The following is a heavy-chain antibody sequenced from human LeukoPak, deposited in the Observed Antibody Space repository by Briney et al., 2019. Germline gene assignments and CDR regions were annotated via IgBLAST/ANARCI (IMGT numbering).Heavy chain of an antibody. Sequence: ASVKVSCKASGYTFTSYAMHWVRQAPGQRLEWMRWINAGNGNTKYSQKFQGRVTITRDTSASTAYMELSSLKSEDTAVYYCAGGRLRGITGVYYYYYGMDVWGKGTTVTVSS. CDR2: INAGNGNT. J-gene: IGHJ6*04. CDR3: AGGRLRGITGVYYYYYGMDV. V-gene: IGHV1-3*01. D-gene: IGHD3-10*01. CDR1: GYTFTSYA.